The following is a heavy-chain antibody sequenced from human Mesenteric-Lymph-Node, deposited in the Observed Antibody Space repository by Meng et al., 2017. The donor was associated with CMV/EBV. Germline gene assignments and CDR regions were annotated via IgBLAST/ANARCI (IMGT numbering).Heavy chain of an antibody. CDR1: TFTNFG. CDR2: IRYDGNTK. V-gene: IGHV3-30*02. J-gene: IGHJ5*02. Sequence: TFTNFGMHWVRQAPGKGLEWVTFIRYDGNTKYYADSVKGRFTISRDNSKNSLYLQMNNLRTEDTAVYYCGKARGELSNWNSFVASFDPWGQGTLVTVSS. CDR3: GKARGELSNWNSFVASFDP. D-gene: IGHD1-7*01.